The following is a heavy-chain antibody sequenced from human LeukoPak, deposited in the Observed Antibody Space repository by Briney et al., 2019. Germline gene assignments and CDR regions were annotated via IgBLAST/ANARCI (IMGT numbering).Heavy chain of an antibody. CDR2: IYYSGST. CDR1: GGSISSYY. J-gene: IGHJ5*01. Sequence: SETLSLTCTVSGGSISSYYWSWIRQPPGEGLEWIGYIYYSGSTNYNPSLKSRATVSVDTSKNQFSLKLSSVTAADTAVYYCARTRGWYDSWGQGTLVTVSS. V-gene: IGHV4-59*01. CDR3: ARTRGWYDS.